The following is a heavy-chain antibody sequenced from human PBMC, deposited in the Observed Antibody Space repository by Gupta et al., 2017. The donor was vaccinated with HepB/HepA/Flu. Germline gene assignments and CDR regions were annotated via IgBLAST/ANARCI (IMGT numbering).Heavy chain of an antibody. V-gene: IGHV3-7*01. CDR3: ARLPEY. Sequence: EVQLVESGGGLVQPGASLRLSCAASGFTFRSYWMSWDRQAPGKGLEWVANIKQDGSEKYYLDSVKGRFTISRDNAKNSLYLQMNSLRYEDTAVYYCARLPEYWGQGTLVTVSS. J-gene: IGHJ4*02. CDR2: IKQDGSEK. CDR1: GFTFRSYW.